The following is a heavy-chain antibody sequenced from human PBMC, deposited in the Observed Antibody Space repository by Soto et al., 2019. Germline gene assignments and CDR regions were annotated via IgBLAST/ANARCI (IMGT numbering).Heavy chain of an antibody. Sequence: QVQLVQSGAEVKKPGSSVKVSCKASGGTFSSYAISWVRQAPEQGLEWMGGIIPIFGTANYAQKFQGRVTITADKSTSTAYMELSSLRSEDTAVYYCASAQYDFWSGYYRPYYYYGMDVWGQGTTVTVSS. D-gene: IGHD3-3*01. CDR1: GGTFSSYA. V-gene: IGHV1-69*06. CDR2: IIPIFGTA. J-gene: IGHJ6*02. CDR3: ASAQYDFWSGYYRPYYYYGMDV.